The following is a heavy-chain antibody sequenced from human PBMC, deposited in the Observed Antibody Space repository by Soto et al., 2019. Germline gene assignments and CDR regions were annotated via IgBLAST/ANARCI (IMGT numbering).Heavy chain of an antibody. Sequence: EVQLVESGGGLVKPGGSLRLSCAASGFTFSSYSMNWVRQAPGKGLEWVSSISSSSSYIYYADSVKGRFTISRDNAKNSLDLQMNSLRAEDTAVYYCARVAYCSGGSCSTYYMDVWGKGTTVTVSS. D-gene: IGHD2-15*01. CDR2: ISSSSSYI. CDR1: GFTFSSYS. CDR3: ARVAYCSGGSCSTYYMDV. V-gene: IGHV3-21*01. J-gene: IGHJ6*03.